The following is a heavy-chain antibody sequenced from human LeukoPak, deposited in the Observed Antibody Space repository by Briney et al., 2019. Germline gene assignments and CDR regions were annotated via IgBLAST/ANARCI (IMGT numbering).Heavy chain of an antibody. J-gene: IGHJ6*02. CDR3: AKDGAAGAIDYYYYGMDV. CDR1: GFTFSNYA. V-gene: IGHV3-23*01. D-gene: IGHD6-13*01. Sequence: GGSLRLSCAASGFTFSNYAMSWVRQAPGKGLEWVSTISGSGGSTYYADSVKGRFTISRDISKNTLYPQMNSLRDEDTAVYYCAKDGAAGAIDYYYYGMDVWGQGTAVTVSS. CDR2: ISGSGGST.